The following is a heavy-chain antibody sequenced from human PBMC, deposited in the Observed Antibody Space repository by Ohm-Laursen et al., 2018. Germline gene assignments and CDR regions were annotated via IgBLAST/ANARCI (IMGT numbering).Heavy chain of an antibody. J-gene: IGHJ4*02. CDR2: ISYDGSNK. CDR3: AREVVVVVAAEYYFDY. D-gene: IGHD2-15*01. V-gene: IGHV3-30*03. Sequence: SSLRLSCTATGFTFSSYGMHWVRQAPGKGLEWVAVISYDGSNKYYADSVKGRFTISRDNSKNTPYLQMNSLRAEDTAVYYCAREVVVVVAAEYYFDYWGQGTLVTVSS. CDR1: GFTFSSYG.